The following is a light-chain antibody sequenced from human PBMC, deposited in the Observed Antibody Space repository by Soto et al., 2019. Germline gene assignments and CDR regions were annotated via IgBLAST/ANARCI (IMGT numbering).Light chain of an antibody. Sequence: DIQMTQSPSSLSASVGDRVTITCRANQGISGYLAWYQQTPGKAPNLLIYATSTLQSGVPSRFSGSGSGTEFTLTISSLQPEDFATSYCQQLNSYPMYTFGQGTKVDIK. J-gene: IGKJ2*01. CDR2: ATS. V-gene: IGKV1-9*01. CDR1: QGISGY. CDR3: QQLNSYPMYT.